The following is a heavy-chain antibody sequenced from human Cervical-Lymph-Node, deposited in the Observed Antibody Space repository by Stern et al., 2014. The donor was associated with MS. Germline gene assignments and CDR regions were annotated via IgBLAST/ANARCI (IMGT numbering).Heavy chain of an antibody. V-gene: IGHV4-31*03. CDR1: GASLSSLNYY. Sequence: VHLVESGPGLVKPSQTLSLTCTVSGASLSSLNYYWSWIRQRPGKGLEWIGFISYSGNTNYNPSLKSRVTVSADTSKTQFSLRLTSVTAADTAVYYCARDNGLRVEQFFDYWGQGILVTVSS. J-gene: IGHJ4*02. CDR2: ISYSGNT. CDR3: ARDNGLRVEQFFDY. D-gene: IGHD4-17*01.